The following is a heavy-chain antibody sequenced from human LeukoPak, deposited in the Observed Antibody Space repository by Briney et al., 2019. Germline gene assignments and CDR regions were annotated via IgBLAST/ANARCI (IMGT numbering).Heavy chain of an antibody. V-gene: IGHV4-30-4*01. CDR1: GGSISSGDYC. J-gene: IGHJ6*02. Sequence: PSETLSLTCTVSGGSISSGDYCWTWIRQPPGKGLEWTGYIYCSGNTHYNPSFKSRVSISVDTAKNQFSLNLSSVTAADTAVYYCARDQNKYDSSGYYYYQYGMDVWGQGTTVTVSS. CDR3: ARDQNKYDSSGYYYYQYGMDV. D-gene: IGHD3-22*01. CDR2: IYCSGNT.